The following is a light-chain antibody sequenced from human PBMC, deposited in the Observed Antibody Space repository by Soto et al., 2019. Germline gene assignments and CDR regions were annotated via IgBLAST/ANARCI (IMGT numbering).Light chain of an antibody. J-gene: IGLJ3*02. CDR1: SSNIGRNY. Sequence: QSVLTQPPSASGTPGQRVTISCPGSSSNIGRNYVYWYQQLPGTAPKLLIYGNNKRPSGVPDRFSGSKSGTSASLAISGLRSEDEADYYCAAWDDSLSGGVFGGGTKLTVL. CDR2: GNN. V-gene: IGLV1-47*01. CDR3: AAWDDSLSGGV.